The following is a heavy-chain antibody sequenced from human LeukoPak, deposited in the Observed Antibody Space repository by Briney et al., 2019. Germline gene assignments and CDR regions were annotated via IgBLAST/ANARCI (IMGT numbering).Heavy chain of an antibody. CDR2: ISSNGGST. D-gene: IGHD3-22*01. Sequence: GGSLRLSCSASGFTFSSYAMHWVRQAPGKGLEYVSGISSNGGSTYYADSVKGRFTISRDNSKNTLYLQMSSLRAEDTAVYYCVKKLGGYFTFDYWGQGTLSPSPQ. V-gene: IGHV3-64D*09. CDR1: GFTFSSYA. J-gene: IGHJ4*02. CDR3: VKKLGGYFTFDY.